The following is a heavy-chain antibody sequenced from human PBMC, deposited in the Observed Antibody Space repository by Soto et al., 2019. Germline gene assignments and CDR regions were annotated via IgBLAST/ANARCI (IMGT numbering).Heavy chain of an antibody. CDR3: ARSIVVVPAAPRYYYYYYMDV. Sequence: GSGPTLVNPTQTLTLTCTFSGFSLSTSGMCVSWIRQPPGKALEWLARIDWDDDKYYSTSLKTRLTISKDTSKNQVVLTMTNMDPVDTATYYCARSIVVVPAAPRYYYYYYMDVWGKGTTVTVSS. D-gene: IGHD2-2*01. V-gene: IGHV2-70*11. CDR1: GFSLSTSGMC. CDR2: IDWDDDK. J-gene: IGHJ6*03.